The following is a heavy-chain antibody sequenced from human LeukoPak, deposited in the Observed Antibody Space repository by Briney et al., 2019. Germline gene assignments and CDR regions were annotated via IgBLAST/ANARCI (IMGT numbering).Heavy chain of an antibody. J-gene: IGHJ4*02. CDR2: INSDGSST. CDR1: GFTFSSYW. CDR3: ARGYYDFWSGYLDY. Sequence: GGSLRLSCAASGFTFSSYWMHWVRQAPGKGLVWVSRINSDGSSTSYVDSVKGRFTISRGNAKNTLYLQMNSLRAEDTAVYYCARGYYDFWSGYLDYWGQGTLVTVSS. V-gene: IGHV3-74*01. D-gene: IGHD3-3*01.